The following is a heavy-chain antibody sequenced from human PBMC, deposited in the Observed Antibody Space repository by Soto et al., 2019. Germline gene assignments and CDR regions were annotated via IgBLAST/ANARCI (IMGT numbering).Heavy chain of an antibody. CDR2: MSYDGSRQ. D-gene: IGHD2-2*01. Sequence: QVQLVESGGGVVQPGRSLRLSCAASGFTLSGNDMHWVRQAPGKGPEWVAVMSYDGSRQYYADSVKGRFTISRDTSKSTLYLHMNSLTTEDTAVYYCARGGWYASWSSSDCWGKGTLVTVSS. V-gene: IGHV3-30*03. CDR1: GFTLSGND. J-gene: IGHJ4*02. CDR3: ARGGWYASWSSSDC.